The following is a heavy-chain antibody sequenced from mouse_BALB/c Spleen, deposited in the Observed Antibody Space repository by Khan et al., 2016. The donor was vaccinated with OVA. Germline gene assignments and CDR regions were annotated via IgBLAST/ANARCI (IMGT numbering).Heavy chain of an antibody. D-gene: IGHD2-3*01. V-gene: IGHV3-2*02. CDR2: IRYSGST. CDR1: GYSITSDYA. Sequence: EVQLQESGPGLVKPSQSLSLTCTATGYSITSDYAWNWIRQFPGNKLEWMGYIRYSGSTNYNPALKSRISITRDTSKNQFFLQLNSVTTEDTATYDCARDGSRYNYAMDYWGQGTSVTVSS. CDR3: ARDGSRYNYAMDY. J-gene: IGHJ4*01.